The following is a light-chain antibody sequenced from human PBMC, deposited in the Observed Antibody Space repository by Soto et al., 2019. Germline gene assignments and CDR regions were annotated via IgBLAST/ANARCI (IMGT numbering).Light chain of an antibody. CDR3: QQYHRWPVT. V-gene: IGKV3-15*01. CDR1: QSVSTK. Sequence: EIVMTQSPATLSVSPGERVTFSCRASQSVSTKLAWYQHKPGQAPSLLISGASTGATGIPARFSGSGFGTEFTLTINSLQSEDFAIYYCQQYHRWPVTFGGGTKVVI. CDR2: GAS. J-gene: IGKJ4*01.